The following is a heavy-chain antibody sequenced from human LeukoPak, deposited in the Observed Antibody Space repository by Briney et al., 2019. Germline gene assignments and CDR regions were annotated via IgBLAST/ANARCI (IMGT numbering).Heavy chain of an antibody. CDR1: GFTFSSYS. CDR3: ARGSVNYYFDY. CDR2: ISSSSSTI. V-gene: IGHV3-48*01. Sequence: PGGSLRLSCAASGFTFSSYSMNWGRQAPGKGLEWVSYISSSSSTIYYADSVKGRFTISRDNAKNSLYLQMNSLRAEDTAVYYCARGSVNYYFDYWGQGTLVTVSS. J-gene: IGHJ4*02. D-gene: IGHD5-24*01.